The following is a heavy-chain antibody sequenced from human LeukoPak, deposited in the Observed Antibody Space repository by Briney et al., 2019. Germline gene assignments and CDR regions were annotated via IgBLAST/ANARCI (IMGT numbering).Heavy chain of an antibody. J-gene: IGHJ6*02. CDR2: ISAYNGNT. CDR1: GYTFTSYG. Sequence: GASVKVSFKASGYTFTSYGISWVRQAPGQGLEWMGWISAYNGNTNYAQKFQGRVTITRDTSASTAYMELSSLRSEDTAVYYCARDMVRGVKNGMDVWGQGTTVTVSS. V-gene: IGHV1-18*01. D-gene: IGHD3-10*01. CDR3: ARDMVRGVKNGMDV.